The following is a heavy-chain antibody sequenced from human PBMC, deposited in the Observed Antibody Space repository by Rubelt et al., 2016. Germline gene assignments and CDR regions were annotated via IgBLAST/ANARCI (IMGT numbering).Heavy chain of an antibody. Sequence: TYYNPSLKSRVTISVDTSKNQFSLQLNSVTPEDTAVYYCARVPLHYYGSGSHPLWGKGTLVTVSS. D-gene: IGHD3-10*01. CDR2: T. V-gene: IGHV4-31*02. J-gene: IGHJ4*02. CDR3: ARVPLHYYGSGSHPL.